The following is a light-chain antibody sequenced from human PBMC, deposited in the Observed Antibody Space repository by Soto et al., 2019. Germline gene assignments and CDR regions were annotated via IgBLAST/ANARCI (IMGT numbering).Light chain of an antibody. CDR1: QSVSSN. V-gene: IGKV3-15*01. CDR3: QQRRNWPT. Sequence: IVMTQCPATQCLSPGERATLSCRASQSVSSNLAWYQQKPGQAPRLLIYGASTRATGIPARFSGSGSETEFTLTISSMQSEDFAVDYCQQRRNWPTFGQGTRLEIK. J-gene: IGKJ5*01. CDR2: GAS.